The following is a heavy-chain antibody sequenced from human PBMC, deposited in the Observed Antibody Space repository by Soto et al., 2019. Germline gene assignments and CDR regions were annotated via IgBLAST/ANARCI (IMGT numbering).Heavy chain of an antibody. CDR3: ATLPRLDGMDV. Sequence: SETLSLTCAVSGYSISSGHSWGWIRQPPGKGLEWIGSIFHTGSTYYNPSLKSRVTLSVDTSKNQFSLKLSSVTAADTAVYFCATLPRLDGMDVWGQGTTVTVSS. CDR2: IFHTGST. J-gene: IGHJ6*02. D-gene: IGHD6-25*01. CDR1: GYSISSGHS. V-gene: IGHV4-38-2*01.